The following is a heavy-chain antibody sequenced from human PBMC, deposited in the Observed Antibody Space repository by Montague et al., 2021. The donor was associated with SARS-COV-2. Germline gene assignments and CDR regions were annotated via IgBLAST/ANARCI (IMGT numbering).Heavy chain of an antibody. V-gene: IGHV4-31*02. CDR1: GGSISSGDYY. D-gene: IGHD6-19*01. Sequence: TLSLTCTVSGGSISSGDYYWSWIRQHPGKGLEWIGYIYYSGSTYYNPSLTSRVTISVDTSKNQFSLKLSSVTAADTAVYYCARGGSYSSGWYGVDYYYGMDVWGQGTTVTVSS. J-gene: IGHJ6*02. CDR2: IYYSGST. CDR3: ARGGSYSSGWYGVDYYYGMDV.